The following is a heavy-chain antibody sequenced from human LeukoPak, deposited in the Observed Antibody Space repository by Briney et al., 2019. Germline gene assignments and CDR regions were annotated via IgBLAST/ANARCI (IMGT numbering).Heavy chain of an antibody. CDR1: GYPFTSYW. CDR2: IYPDDSDT. V-gene: IGHV5-51*01. J-gene: IGHJ4*02. D-gene: IGHD3-10*01. CDR3: ARDYGSGSYYCDY. Sequence: GGSLKISCKGSGYPFTSYWIGWVRQLPGKGLEWMGIIYPDDSDTRYSTSFQGQVTISADKSISTAYLQWSGLQASDTAMYYCARDYGSGSYYCDYWGQGTLVTVSS.